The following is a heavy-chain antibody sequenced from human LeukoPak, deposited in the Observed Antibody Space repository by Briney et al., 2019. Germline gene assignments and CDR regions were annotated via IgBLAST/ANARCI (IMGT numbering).Heavy chain of an antibody. CDR2: INPNSGGT. CDR3: ARELYYGSGSYQNWFDP. CDR1: GYTFTSYY. D-gene: IGHD3-10*01. J-gene: IGHJ5*02. Sequence: GASVKVSCKASGYTFTSYYIHWVRQAPGQGLEWMGWINPNSGGTNYAQKFQGRVTMTRDTSISTAYMELSRLRSDDTAVYYCARELYYGSGSYQNWFDPWGQGTLVTVSS. V-gene: IGHV1-2*02.